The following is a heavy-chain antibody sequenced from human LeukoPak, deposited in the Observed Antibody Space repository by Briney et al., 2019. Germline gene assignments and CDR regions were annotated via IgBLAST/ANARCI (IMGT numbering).Heavy chain of an antibody. CDR2: INHSGST. CDR1: GGSFSGYY. CDR3: ARTGGYSYGFGPNWFDP. Sequence: SETLSLTCAVYGGSFSGYYWSWIRQPPGKGLEWIGEINHSGSTNYNPSLKSRVTISVDTSKNQFSLKLSSVTAADTAVYYCARTGGYSYGFGPNWFDPWGQGTLVTVSS. V-gene: IGHV4-34*01. D-gene: IGHD5-18*01. J-gene: IGHJ5*02.